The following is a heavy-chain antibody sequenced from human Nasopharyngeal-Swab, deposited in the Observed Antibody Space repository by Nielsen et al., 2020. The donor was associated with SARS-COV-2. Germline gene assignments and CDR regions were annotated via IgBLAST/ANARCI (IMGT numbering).Heavy chain of an antibody. CDR1: GYTFTSYD. CDR2: MNPNSGNT. CDR3: ARELRTVAGTGWGY. V-gene: IGHV1-8*03. J-gene: IGHJ4*02. Sequence: GESLKISCKASGYTFTSYDINWVRQATGQGLEWMGWMNPNSGNTGYAQKFQGRVTITRNTSISTAYMELSSLRSEDTAVYYCARELRTVAGTGWGYWGQGTLVTVSS. D-gene: IGHD6-19*01.